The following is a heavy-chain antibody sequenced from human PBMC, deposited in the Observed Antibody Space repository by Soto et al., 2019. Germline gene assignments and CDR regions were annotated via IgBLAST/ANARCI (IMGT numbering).Heavy chain of an antibody. CDR2: IYPGDSDT. J-gene: IGHJ4*02. CDR3: ARASKGVATLGRGFDY. D-gene: IGHD5-12*01. CDR1: GYSFTSYW. V-gene: IGHV5-51*01. Sequence: PGESLKISCKGSGYSFTSYWIGWVRQMPGKGLEWMGIIYPGDSDTRYSPSFQGQVTISADKSISTAYLQWSSLKASDTAMYYCARASKGVATLGRGFDYWGQGTLVTVSS.